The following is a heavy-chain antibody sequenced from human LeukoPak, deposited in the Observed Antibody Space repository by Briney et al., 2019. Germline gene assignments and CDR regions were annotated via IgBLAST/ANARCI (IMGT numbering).Heavy chain of an antibody. V-gene: IGHV3-23*01. CDR1: GFTFNSYA. CDR2: IRGSGGST. D-gene: IGHD3-3*01. CDR3: TTAAFRTLYDSSYAFDI. J-gene: IGHJ3*02. Sequence: GGSLRLSCTASGFTFNSYAMNWVRQAPGKGLEWVSTIRGSGGSTYTADSVKGRFIISRDNSKNMLYIQMNSLRAEDTAVYYCTTAAFRTLYDSSYAFDIWGQGTMVTVSS.